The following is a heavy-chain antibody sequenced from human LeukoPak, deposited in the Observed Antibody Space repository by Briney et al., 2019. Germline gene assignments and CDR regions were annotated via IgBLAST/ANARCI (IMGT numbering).Heavy chain of an antibody. V-gene: IGHV3-23*01. CDR2: ISDNGGGP. CDR1: GFIFRDYA. D-gene: IGHD3/OR15-3a*01. Sequence: GGSLRISCVVSGFIFRDYAMSWVRQAPGEGLEWVAGISDNGGGPYYADSLKGRFTISRDNSKNILYLQMNSLRAEDTAVYYCAKEIGRLGVPLYDYWGRGTLVTASS. CDR3: AKEIGRLGVPLYDY. J-gene: IGHJ4*02.